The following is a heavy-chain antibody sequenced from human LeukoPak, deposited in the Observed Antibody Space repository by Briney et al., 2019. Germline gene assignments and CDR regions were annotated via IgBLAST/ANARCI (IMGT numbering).Heavy chain of an antibody. CDR3: AKDRYCSSTRCYGDFDY. D-gene: IGHD2-2*01. J-gene: IGHJ4*02. V-gene: IGHV3-23*01. Sequence: GGSLRLSCEGSGFTFSSYAMSWVRQAPGKGLEWVSVLRGSGDSAFYADSVKGQFTISRDNSKNTLYLQMNSLRAEDTAVYYCAKDRYCSSTRCYGDFDYWGQGALVTVSS. CDR1: GFTFSSYA. CDR2: LRGSGDSA.